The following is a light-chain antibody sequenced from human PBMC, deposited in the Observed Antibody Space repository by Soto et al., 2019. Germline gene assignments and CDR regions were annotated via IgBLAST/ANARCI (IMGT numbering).Light chain of an antibody. CDR1: QSVSSN. CDR2: GAS. V-gene: IGKV3-15*01. CDR3: QQYNNWPIT. J-gene: IGKJ5*01. Sequence: ERVMTQSPATLSVSPGERATLSSRACQSVSSNLAWYQQKPGQAPRLLIYGASTRATGIPARFSGSGSGTEFTLTISSLQSEDFAVYYCQQYNNWPITFGQGTRLEI.